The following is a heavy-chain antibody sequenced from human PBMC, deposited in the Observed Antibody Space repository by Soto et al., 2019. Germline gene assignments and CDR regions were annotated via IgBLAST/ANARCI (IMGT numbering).Heavy chain of an antibody. J-gene: IGHJ6*02. CDR2: IYYSGST. D-gene: IGHD5-18*01. V-gene: IGHV4-59*01. Sequence: ETLSLTCTVSVGSSSSYYWSWIREPPGKGLEWIGYIYYSGSTNYNPSLKSRVTISVDTSKNQFSLKLSSVTAADTAVYYCARERGYSYGSDYGMDVWGQGTTVTVSS. CDR1: VGSSSSYY. CDR3: ARERGYSYGSDYGMDV.